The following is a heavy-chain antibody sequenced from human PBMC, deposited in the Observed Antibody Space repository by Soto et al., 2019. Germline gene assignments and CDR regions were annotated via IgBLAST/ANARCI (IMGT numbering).Heavy chain of an antibody. D-gene: IGHD6-13*01. CDR3: ARGVAAAGPMDV. J-gene: IGHJ6*02. V-gene: IGHV1-2*04. Sequence: ASVKVSCKASGYTFTGYYVHWVRQAPGQGLEWMGWINPNSGGTNYAQKFQGWVTMTRDTSISTAYMELSRLRSDDTAVYYCARGVAAAGPMDVWGQGTTVTVSS. CDR1: GYTFTGYY. CDR2: INPNSGGT.